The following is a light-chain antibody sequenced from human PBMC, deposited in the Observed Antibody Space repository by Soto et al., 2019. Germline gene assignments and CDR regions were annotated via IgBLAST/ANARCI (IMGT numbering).Light chain of an antibody. CDR2: GAS. Sequence: EIVMTQSPATLSVSPGERATLSCRASQSVSSNLAWYQQKPGQAPRLLIYGASTRATGIPARFSGSGSGTEFTLTISNLQPEDVATYYCQKHNAAPLTFGGGTKVDIK. CDR1: QSVSSN. V-gene: IGKV3-15*01. J-gene: IGKJ4*01. CDR3: QKHNAAPLT.